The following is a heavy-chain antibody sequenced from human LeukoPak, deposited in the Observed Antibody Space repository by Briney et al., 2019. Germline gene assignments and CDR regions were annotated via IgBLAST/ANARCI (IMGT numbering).Heavy chain of an antibody. CDR3: ARDPGRGFDS. CDR2: IKQDGSDK. CDR1: GFTFRTYW. Sequence: GGSLRLSCAASGFTFRTYWMTWVRHAPAKGLEWVANIKQDGSDKYYVDSVKGRFTISKDNAKNSLYLRMNSLRAEDKARYDCARDPGRGFDSWGPGTLVSVSS. J-gene: IGHJ4*02. V-gene: IGHV3-7*01. D-gene: IGHD2-15*01.